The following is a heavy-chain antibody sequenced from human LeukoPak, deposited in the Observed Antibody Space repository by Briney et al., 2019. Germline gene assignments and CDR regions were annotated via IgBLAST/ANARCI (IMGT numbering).Heavy chain of an antibody. Sequence: GASVTVSCKASGYTFTSYGINWVRQPPAQGLEWMGWMSAYNGNTNYAQKLQGRVTMTTDTSTSTAYMELRSLRSDDTAVYYCARATYNWNDVANWFDPWGQGTLVTVSS. J-gene: IGHJ5*02. CDR2: MSAYNGNT. V-gene: IGHV1-18*01. CDR3: ARATYNWNDVANWFDP. CDR1: GYTFTSYG. D-gene: IGHD1-1*01.